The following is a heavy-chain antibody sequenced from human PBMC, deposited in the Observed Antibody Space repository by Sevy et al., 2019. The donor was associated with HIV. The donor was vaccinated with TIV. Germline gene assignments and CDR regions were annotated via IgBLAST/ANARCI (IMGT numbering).Heavy chain of an antibody. J-gene: IGHJ4*02. CDR2: IWNDGSNK. CDR1: GFTFSNYG. V-gene: IGHV3-33*01. CDR3: ARGGDFNDRSAKTDFDY. D-gene: IGHD3-22*01. Sequence: GGSLRLSCAASGFTFSNYGMHWVRQAPGKGLEWVAVIWNDGSNKYYADSVKGQFTIYRDNSKNTRYLQMDRLRVEDTAVYFCARGGDFNDRSAKTDFDYWGQGTMVTVSS.